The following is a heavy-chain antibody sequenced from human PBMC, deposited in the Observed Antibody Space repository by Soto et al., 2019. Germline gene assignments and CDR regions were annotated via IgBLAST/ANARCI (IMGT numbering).Heavy chain of an antibody. V-gene: IGHV3-7*03. J-gene: IGHJ6*02. CDR1: GFTFSSYW. Sequence: PGESLKISCAASGFTFSSYWMSWVRQAPGKGLEWVANIKQDGSEKYYVDSVKGRFTISRDNAKNSLYLQMNSLRAEDTAVYYCARAVIGHYYYYGMDVWGQGTTVTVSS. CDR3: ARAVIGHYYYYGMDV. CDR2: IKQDGSEK. D-gene: IGHD3-22*01.